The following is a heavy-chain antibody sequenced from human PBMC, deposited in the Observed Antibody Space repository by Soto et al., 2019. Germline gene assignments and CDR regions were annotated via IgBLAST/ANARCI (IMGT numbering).Heavy chain of an antibody. V-gene: IGHV1-2*04. CDR1: GYTFTGYY. J-gene: IGHJ4*02. CDR2: INPNSGGT. CDR3: ARDAAHSSGWYIGFYFDY. Sequence: AASVKVSCKASGYTFTGYYMHWVRQAPGQGLEWMGWINPNSGGTNYAQKFQGWVTMTRDTSISTAYMELSRLRSDDTAVYYCARDAAHSSGWYIGFYFDYWGQGTLVTVSS. D-gene: IGHD6-19*01.